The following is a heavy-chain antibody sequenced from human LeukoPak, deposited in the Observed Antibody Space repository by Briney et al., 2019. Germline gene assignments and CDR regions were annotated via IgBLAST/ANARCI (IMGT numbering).Heavy chain of an antibody. V-gene: IGHV3-48*03. J-gene: IGHJ6*04. Sequence: GGSLRLSCAASGFTFNKYAMNWVRQPPGKGLEWVSYISSSGSTIYYADSVKGRFTISRDNAKNSLYLQMNSLRAEDTAVYYCAELGITMIGGVWGKGTTVTISS. CDR1: GFTFNKYA. CDR2: ISSSGSTI. CDR3: AELGITMIGGV. D-gene: IGHD3-10*02.